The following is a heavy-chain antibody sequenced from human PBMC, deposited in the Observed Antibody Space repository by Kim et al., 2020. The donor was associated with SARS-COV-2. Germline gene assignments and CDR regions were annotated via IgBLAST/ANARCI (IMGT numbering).Heavy chain of an antibody. CDR3: ARHMVRGAPFDY. Sequence: RDAPSFQGQVTISADKSISTAYLQWSSLKASDTAMYYCARHMVRGAPFDYWGQGTLVTVSS. D-gene: IGHD3-10*01. J-gene: IGHJ4*02. V-gene: IGHV5-51*01.